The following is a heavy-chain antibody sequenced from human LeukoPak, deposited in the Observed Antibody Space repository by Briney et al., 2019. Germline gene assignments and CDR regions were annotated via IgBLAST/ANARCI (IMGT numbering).Heavy chain of an antibody. Sequence: SETLSLTCAVYGESFSGYYWSWIRQPPGKGLEWIGEINHSGSTNYNPSLKSRVTISVDTSKNQFSLKLSSVTAADTAVYYCARGRGMITFGGVSYFNWFDPWGQGTLVTVSS. CDR3: ARGRGMITFGGVSYFNWFDP. D-gene: IGHD3-16*01. J-gene: IGHJ5*02. CDR2: INHSGST. CDR1: GESFSGYY. V-gene: IGHV4-34*01.